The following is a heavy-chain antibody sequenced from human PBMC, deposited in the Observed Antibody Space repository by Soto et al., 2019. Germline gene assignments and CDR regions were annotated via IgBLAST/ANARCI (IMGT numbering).Heavy chain of an antibody. J-gene: IGHJ4*02. CDR1: GFTVSSYY. CDR2: IYYSGST. CDR3: ARHDYGDPFDY. V-gene: IGHV4-39*01. D-gene: IGHD4-17*01. Sequence: GSLRLACAASGFTVSSYYWGWIRQPPGKGLEWIGSIYYSGSTYYNPSLKSRVTISVDTSKNQFSLKLSSVTAADTAVYYCARHDYGDPFDYWGQGTLVTASS.